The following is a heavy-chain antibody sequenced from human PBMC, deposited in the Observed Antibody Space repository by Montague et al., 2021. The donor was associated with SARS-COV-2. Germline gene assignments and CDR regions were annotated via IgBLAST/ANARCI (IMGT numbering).Heavy chain of an antibody. J-gene: IGHJ6*02. Sequence: FLRLSCAASGLTFSSYSMNWVRQAPGKGLEWVSSISSSSSYIYYTDSVKGRFTISRDNAKNSLYLQMNSLRAEDTAVYYCARARGIGNYYYGMDVWGQGTTLTVSS. D-gene: IGHD3-10*01. CDR2: ISSSSSYI. V-gene: IGHV3-21*01. CDR3: ARARGIGNYYYGMDV. CDR1: GLTFSSYS.